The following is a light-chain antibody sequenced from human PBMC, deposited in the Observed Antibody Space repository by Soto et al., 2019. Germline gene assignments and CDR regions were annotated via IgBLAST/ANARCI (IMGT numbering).Light chain of an antibody. Sequence: DMQMYQSPSTLSASVGDRVTITCRASQSISSWLAWYQQKPGKAPKLLIYDASSLESGVPSRFSGSGSGTEFTLTISSLQPDDFATYYCQQYNSYSGTFGQGTKVDTK. V-gene: IGKV1-5*01. CDR2: DAS. CDR1: QSISSW. J-gene: IGKJ1*01. CDR3: QQYNSYSGT.